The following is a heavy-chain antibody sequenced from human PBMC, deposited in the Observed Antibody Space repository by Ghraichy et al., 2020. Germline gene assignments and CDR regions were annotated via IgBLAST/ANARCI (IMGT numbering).Heavy chain of an antibody. V-gene: IGHV3-74*01. D-gene: IGHD1-14*01. J-gene: IGHJ4*02. CDR1: GFTFSSNW. Sequence: GSLRLSCAGSGFTFSSNWMHWVRQVPGKGLVWVSHINRDGTTTNYADSVKGRFTISRDNAKNTLFLQMNSLRAEDTALYYCATGYTSEPRGLWGQGTLVTVSS. CDR3: ATGYTSEPRGL. CDR2: INRDGTTT.